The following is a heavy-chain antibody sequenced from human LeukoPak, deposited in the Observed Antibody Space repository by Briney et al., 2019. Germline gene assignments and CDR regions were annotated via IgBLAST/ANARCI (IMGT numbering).Heavy chain of an antibody. CDR2: IYYSGST. Sequence: SQTLSLTCTVSGGSISSGGYYWSWIRQHPRKGLEWIGYIYYSGSTYYNPSLKSRVTISVDTSKNQFSLKLSSVTAADTAVYYCARDSIQLWFGYYYYYMDVWGKGTTVTVSS. V-gene: IGHV4-31*03. D-gene: IGHD5-18*01. CDR1: GGSISSGGYY. CDR3: ARDSIQLWFGYYYYYMDV. J-gene: IGHJ6*03.